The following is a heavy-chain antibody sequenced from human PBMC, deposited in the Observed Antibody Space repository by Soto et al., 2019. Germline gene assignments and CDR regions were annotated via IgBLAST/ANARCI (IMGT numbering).Heavy chain of an antibody. CDR1: GFTFSSYG. CDR2: ISYDGSNK. D-gene: IGHD2-2*01. CDR3: AKGVGYCSSTSCLYYYYYGMDV. J-gene: IGHJ6*02. V-gene: IGHV3-30*18. Sequence: GSLRLSCAASGFTFSSYGMHWVRQAPGKGLEWVAVISYDGSNKYYADSVKGRFTISRDNSKNTLYLQMNSLRAEDTAVYYCAKGVGYCSSTSCLYYYYYGMDVWGQGTTVTVSS.